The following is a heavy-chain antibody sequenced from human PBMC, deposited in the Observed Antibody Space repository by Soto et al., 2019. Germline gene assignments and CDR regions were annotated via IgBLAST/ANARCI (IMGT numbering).Heavy chain of an antibody. D-gene: IGHD1-26*01. CDR3: ASTAGARKVWAYFDY. CDR1: GYTFTSYG. J-gene: IGHJ4*02. CDR2: ISAYNGNT. V-gene: IGHV1-18*01. Sequence: AASVKVSCKASGYTFTSYGISWVRQAPGQGLEWMGWISAYNGNTNYAQKLQGRVTMTTDTSTSTAYMELRSLRSDDTAVYYCASTAGARKVWAYFDYWGQGTLVTVSS.